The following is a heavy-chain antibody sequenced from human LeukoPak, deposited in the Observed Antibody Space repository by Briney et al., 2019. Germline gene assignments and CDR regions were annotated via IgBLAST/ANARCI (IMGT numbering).Heavy chain of an antibody. D-gene: IGHD3-22*01. V-gene: IGHV3-48*01. Sequence: PGGSLRLSCAASGFTFSSYSMNWVRQAPGKGLEWGSYISGSSSTIYYADSVKGRFTISRDNGKNTLYLQMNSLRAEDSAVYYCARGSTHYDSSGQVPFDYWGQGTLVTVSS. CDR1: GFTFSSYS. CDR2: ISGSSSTI. CDR3: ARGSTHYDSSGQVPFDY. J-gene: IGHJ4*02.